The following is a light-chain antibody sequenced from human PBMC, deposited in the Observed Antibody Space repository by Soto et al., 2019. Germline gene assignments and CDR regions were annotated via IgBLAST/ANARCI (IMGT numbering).Light chain of an antibody. V-gene: IGKV3-20*01. Sequence: EIVLTQSPGTLSLSPGERATLSCRASLSVSSNYLAWYQQRPGQAPRLLIYGASSRATGISDRFSGSGSGTDFTLTISRLEPEDFAVYYCQQYGSSRWTFGQGTKVDIK. J-gene: IGKJ1*01. CDR2: GAS. CDR3: QQYGSSRWT. CDR1: LSVSSNY.